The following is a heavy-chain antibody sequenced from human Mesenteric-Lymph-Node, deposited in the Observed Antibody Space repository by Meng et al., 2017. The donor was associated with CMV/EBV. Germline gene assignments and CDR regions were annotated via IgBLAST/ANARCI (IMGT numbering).Heavy chain of an antibody. V-gene: IGHV7-4-1*02. CDR1: FPCYV. CDR3: ARDLGSSGYGRLRTRFDY. J-gene: IGHJ4*02. D-gene: IGHD5-12*01. CDR2: INTYTGNP. Sequence: FPCYVINWVRPAPGLGLEWMGWINTYTGNPTYAQGFTGRFVFSVDTSVSTAYLQVSSLKAEDTAVYYCARDLGSSGYGRLRTRFDYWGQGTLVTVSS.